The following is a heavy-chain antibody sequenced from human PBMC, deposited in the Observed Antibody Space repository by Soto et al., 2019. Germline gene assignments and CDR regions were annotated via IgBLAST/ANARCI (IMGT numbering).Heavy chain of an antibody. CDR3: ARGVSAGVDF. V-gene: IGHV1-8*01. J-gene: IGHJ4*01. Sequence: QVQLVQSGAEVREPGASVKVSCKASGYSFTSLDINWVRQTAGQGLEWMGWMEPSTGRTGYAQKFQGRVTMTRYTSINTAYMELTRLTSDDLAFYYCARGVSAGVDFWGHGTPVIVYS. CDR1: GYSFTSLD. D-gene: IGHD1-26*01. CDR2: MEPSTGRT.